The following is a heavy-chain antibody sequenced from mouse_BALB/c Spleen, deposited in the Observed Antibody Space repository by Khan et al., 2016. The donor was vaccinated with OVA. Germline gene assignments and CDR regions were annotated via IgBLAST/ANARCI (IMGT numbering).Heavy chain of an antibody. V-gene: IGHV1-20*02. Sequence: VQLQQPGPELVKPGASVKISCKASGYSFTGYFMNWVMQSHGKSLEWIGRINPHIGETLYNQKFRDKATLTVDESSSTAHMELRILASEDSAVYDCARTYGSDFDYWGQGTTLTVSS. CDR1: GYSFTGYF. J-gene: IGHJ2*01. CDR3: ARTYGSDFDY. CDR2: INPHIGET. D-gene: IGHD1-1*01.